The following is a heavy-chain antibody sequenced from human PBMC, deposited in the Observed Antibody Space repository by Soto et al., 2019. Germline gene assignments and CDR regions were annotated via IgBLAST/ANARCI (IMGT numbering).Heavy chain of an antibody. V-gene: IGHV1-18*01. CDR3: ARDPGNSSGWDSIDAFDI. CDR1: GYTFTTYG. CDR2: INTYNGNT. D-gene: IGHD6-19*01. Sequence: QVQLVQSGAEVKKPGASVKVSCKASGYTFTTYGISWVRQAPGQGLEWMGWINTYNGNTNSAQKLQDRVTMTTGTSTNKAYMELMSLRSDYTAVYYCARDPGNSSGWDSIDAFDIWGQGTMVTVSS. J-gene: IGHJ3*02.